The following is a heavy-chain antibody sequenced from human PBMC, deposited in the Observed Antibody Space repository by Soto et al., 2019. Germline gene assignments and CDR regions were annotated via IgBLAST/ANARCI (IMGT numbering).Heavy chain of an antibody. V-gene: IGHV6-1*01. J-gene: IGHJ6*02. CDR2: TYYRSKWYN. D-gene: IGHD6-13*01. CDR1: GDSVSSNSAA. Sequence: SQTLSLTCAISGDSVSSNSAAWNWIRQSPSRGLEWLGRTYYRSKWYNDYAVSVKSRITINPDTSKNQFSLQLNSVTPEDTAVYYCARGARSSSWYAYYYYGMDVWGQGTTVTSP. CDR3: ARGARSSSWYAYYYYGMDV.